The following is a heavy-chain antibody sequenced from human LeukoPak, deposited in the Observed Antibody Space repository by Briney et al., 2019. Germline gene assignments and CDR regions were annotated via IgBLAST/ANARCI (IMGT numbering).Heavy chain of an antibody. V-gene: IGHV4-34*01. CDR2: INHSGST. Sequence: PSETLSLTCAVYCGSFSGYYWSWIRQPQGKWLEWIGEINHSGSTNYNPSLKSRVTISVDTSKNQFSLKLSSVTAADTAVYYCARADYDFWSGYFYWGQGTLVTVSS. CDR3: ARADYDFWSGYFY. J-gene: IGHJ4*02. D-gene: IGHD3-3*01. CDR1: CGSFSGYY.